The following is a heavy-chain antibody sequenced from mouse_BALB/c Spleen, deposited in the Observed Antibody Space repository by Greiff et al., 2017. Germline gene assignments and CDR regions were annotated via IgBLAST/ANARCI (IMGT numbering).Heavy chain of an antibody. J-gene: IGHJ2*01. Sequence: VQLQQSGAELVKPGASVKLSCTASGFNIKDTYMHWVKQRPEQGLEWIGRIDPANGNTKYDPKFQGKATITADTSSNTAYLQLSSLTSEDTAVYYCAGIYYGNLFDDWGQGTTLTVSS. CDR2: IDPANGNT. V-gene: IGHV14-3*02. CDR1: GFNIKDTY. D-gene: IGHD2-1*01. CDR3: AGIYYGNLFDD.